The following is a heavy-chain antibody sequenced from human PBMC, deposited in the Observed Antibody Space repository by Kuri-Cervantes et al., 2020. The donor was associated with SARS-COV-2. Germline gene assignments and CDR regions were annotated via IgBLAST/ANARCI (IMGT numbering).Heavy chain of an antibody. V-gene: IGHV1-46*01. CDR1: GFTFTSYY. J-gene: IGHJ6*02. CDR2: IHPIGGST. D-gene: IGHD3-3*01. CDR3: AREYYDFWSGAFYYYYGMDV. Sequence: ASVKVSCKASGFTFTSYYVHWVRQAPGLGLEWMGIIHPIGGSTNYAQKFQGRVTITRDTSASTAYMELGSLRSEDTAVYYCAREYYDFWSGAFYYYYGMDVWGQGTTVTVSS.